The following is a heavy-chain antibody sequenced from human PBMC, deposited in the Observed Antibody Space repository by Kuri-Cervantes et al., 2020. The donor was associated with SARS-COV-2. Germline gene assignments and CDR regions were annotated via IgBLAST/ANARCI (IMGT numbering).Heavy chain of an antibody. Sequence: GESLKISCAASGFTFSSYWMHWVRQAPGKGLVWVSRINSDGSSTSYADSVKGRFTISRDNSRNIVYLQMNSLRPEDTALYYCTREAYDYNMGFDSWGQGTLVTVSS. J-gene: IGHJ4*02. CDR2: INSDGSST. V-gene: IGHV3-74*01. CDR3: TREAYDYNMGFDS. CDR1: GFTFSSYW. D-gene: IGHD4-11*01.